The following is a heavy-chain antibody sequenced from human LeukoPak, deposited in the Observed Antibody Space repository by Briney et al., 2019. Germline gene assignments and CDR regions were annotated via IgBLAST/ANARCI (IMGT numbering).Heavy chain of an antibody. CDR2: IRSKAYGGTT. CDR3: TRARLWSGYYTPFGY. V-gene: IGHV3-49*04. Sequence: PGGSLRLSCAASGFTFSNAWMSWVRQAPGKGLEWVGFIRSKAYGGTTEYAASVKGRFTISRDDSKSIAYLQMNSLKTEDTAVYYCTRARLWSGYYTPFGYWGQGTLVTVSS. J-gene: IGHJ4*02. CDR1: GFTFSNAW. D-gene: IGHD3-3*01.